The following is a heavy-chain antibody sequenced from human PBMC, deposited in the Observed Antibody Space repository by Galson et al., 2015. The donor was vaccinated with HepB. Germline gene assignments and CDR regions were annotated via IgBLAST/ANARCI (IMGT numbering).Heavy chain of an antibody. J-gene: IGHJ6*03. CDR3: ARLWGSTTGYYYYYMGV. D-gene: IGHD1-26*01. CDR2: INPNSGGT. CDR1: GYTFTGYY. V-gene: IGHV1-2*06. Sequence: SVKVSCKASGYTFTGYYMHWVRQAPGQGLEWMGRINPNSGGTNYAQKFQGRVTMTRDTSISTAYMELSRLRSDDTAVYCCARLWGSTTGYYYYYMGVWGKGTTVTVSS.